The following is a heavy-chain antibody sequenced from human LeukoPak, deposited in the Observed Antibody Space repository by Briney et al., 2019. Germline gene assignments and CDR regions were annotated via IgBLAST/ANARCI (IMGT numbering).Heavy chain of an antibody. J-gene: IGHJ4*02. Sequence: PGGSLRLSCAASGFTFSSYAMSWVRQAPGKGLEWVSAISGSGGSTYYADSVKGRFTISRDNSKNTLYLQMNSLRAEDTAAYYCAKDAITTLTYYYDSSGYQLWGQGTLVTVSS. D-gene: IGHD3-22*01. CDR1: GFTFSSYA. V-gene: IGHV3-23*01. CDR2: ISGSGGST. CDR3: AKDAITTLTYYYDSSGYQL.